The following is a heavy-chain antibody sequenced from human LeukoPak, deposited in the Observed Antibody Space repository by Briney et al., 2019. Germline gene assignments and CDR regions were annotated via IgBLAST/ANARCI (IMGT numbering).Heavy chain of an antibody. J-gene: IGHJ4*02. CDR1: GYTFTSNG. CDR3: ARDWLQNYYDSSGHFDY. CDR2: ISAYNGNT. D-gene: IGHD3-22*01. Sequence: ASVKVSCKASGYTFTSNGISWVRQAPGQGLEWMGRISAYNGNTNYAQKLQGRVTMTTDTSTSTAYMELRSLRSDDTAVYYCARDWLQNYYDSSGHFDYWGQGTLVTVSS. V-gene: IGHV1-18*01.